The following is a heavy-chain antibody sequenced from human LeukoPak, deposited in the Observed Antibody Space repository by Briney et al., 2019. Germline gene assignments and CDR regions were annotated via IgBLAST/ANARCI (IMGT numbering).Heavy chain of an antibody. D-gene: IGHD3-16*02. CDR3: GRGTRLGELSFCLGPDGYYGMDV. CDR2: INHSGST. J-gene: IGHJ6*02. V-gene: IGHV4-34*01. CDR1: GGSFSGYY. Sequence: SETLSLTCAVYGGSFSGYYWSWIRQPPGKGLEWIGEINHSGSTNYNPSLKSRVTISVDTSKNQFSLKLSSVTAADTAVYYCGRGTRLGELSFCLGPDGYYGMDVWGQGTTVTVSS.